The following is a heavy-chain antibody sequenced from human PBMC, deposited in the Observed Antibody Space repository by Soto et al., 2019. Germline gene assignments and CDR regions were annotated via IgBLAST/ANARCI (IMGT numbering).Heavy chain of an antibody. D-gene: IGHD3-16*01. V-gene: IGHV3-23*01. Sequence: VHLLESGGGLVQPGGSLRLSCAGSGFSNLAMTWVRQAPGKGLEWVSGISGSDGGAYYAESVRGRFTISRDNPKNILYLQMNSLRAEDTAVYYCATWGLHGVTDGGLSYFHSWGQGTLVTVSS. CDR1: GFSNLA. CDR2: ISGSDGGA. J-gene: IGHJ4*02. CDR3: ATWGLHGVTDGGLSYFHS.